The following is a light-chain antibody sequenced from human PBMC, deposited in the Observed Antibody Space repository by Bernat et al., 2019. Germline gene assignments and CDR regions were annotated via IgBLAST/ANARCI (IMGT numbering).Light chain of an antibody. V-gene: IGLV6-57*01. CDR1: SGSIASNY. J-gene: IGLJ1*01. Sequence: NFMLTQPHSVSESPGKTVTISCTRSSGSIASNYVQWYQQRPGSSPTTVIYEDNQRPSGVPDRFSGSIDSSSNSASLTISGLKTEDEADYCCQSYDSSNQVFGTGTKVTVL. CDR3: QSYDSSNQV. CDR2: EDN.